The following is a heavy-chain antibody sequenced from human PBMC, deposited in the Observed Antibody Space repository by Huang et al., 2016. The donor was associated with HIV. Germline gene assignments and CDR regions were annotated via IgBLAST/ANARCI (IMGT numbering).Heavy chain of an antibody. CDR2: INPSGGST. V-gene: IGHV1-46*01. D-gene: IGHD3-22*01. CDR1: GYTFTSYY. J-gene: IGHJ4*02. CDR3: ARDIPANYYDSSGLDY. Sequence: QVQLVQSGAEVKKPGASVKVSCKASGYTFTSYYMHWVRQAPGQGLEWMGIINPSGGSTDYAQKFQGRVTMTRDTSTSTVYMELSSLRSEDTAVYYCARDIPANYYDSSGLDYWGQGTLVTVSS.